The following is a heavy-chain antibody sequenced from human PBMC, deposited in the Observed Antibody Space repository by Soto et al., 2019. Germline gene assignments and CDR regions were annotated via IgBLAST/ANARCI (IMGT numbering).Heavy chain of an antibody. CDR2: IIPILGIA. D-gene: IGHD3-9*01. J-gene: IGHJ4*02. Sequence: VRQAPGQGLEWMGRIIPILGIANYAQKFQGRVTITADKSTSTAYMELSSLRSEDTAVYYCASRYDIGDYWGQGTLVTVSS. CDR3: ASRYDIGDY. V-gene: IGHV1-69*02.